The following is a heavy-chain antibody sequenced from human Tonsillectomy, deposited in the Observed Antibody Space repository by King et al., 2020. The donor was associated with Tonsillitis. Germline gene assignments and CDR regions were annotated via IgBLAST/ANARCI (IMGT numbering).Heavy chain of an antibody. D-gene: IGHD1-26*01. CDR1: GVSVSGYY. CDR3: ARGRWDFPY. V-gene: IGHV4-59*02. J-gene: IGHJ4*02. CDR2: IFYIGSSGST. Sequence: VQLVESGPGLVKPSETLSLTCTVSGVSVSGYYWSWIRQPPGKGLEWMGYIFYIGSSGSTNSNPSLKSRVTISVDTSKNQVSLRVTSVTDADTAVYFCARGRWDFPYWGRGILVTVSS.